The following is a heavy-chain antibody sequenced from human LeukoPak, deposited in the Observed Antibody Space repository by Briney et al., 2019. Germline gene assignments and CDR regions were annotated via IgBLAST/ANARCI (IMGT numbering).Heavy chain of an antibody. V-gene: IGHV4-59*01. Sequence: PSETLSLTCTVSGGSISSYYWSWIRQPPGKGLEWIGYIYYSGSTNYNPSLKSRVTISVDTSKNQFSLKLSSVTAADTAVYYCARALRGYSGYDYYFDYWGQGTLVTVSS. J-gene: IGHJ4*02. CDR3: ARALRGYSGYDYYFDY. CDR1: GGSISSYY. CDR2: IYYSGST. D-gene: IGHD5-12*01.